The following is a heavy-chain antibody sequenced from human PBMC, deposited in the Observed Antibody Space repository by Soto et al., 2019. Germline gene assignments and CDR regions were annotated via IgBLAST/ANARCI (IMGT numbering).Heavy chain of an antibody. CDR1: GGTFSSYA. V-gene: IGHV1-69*13. CDR3: AREIGGSYYVYYYYGMDV. D-gene: IGHD1-26*01. Sequence: XVMVSFKASGGTFSSYAISWVRQAPGQGLEWMGGIIPIFGTANYAQKFQGRVTITADESTSTAYMELSSLRSEDTAVYYCAREIGGSYYVYYYYGMDVWGQGTTVTVSS. CDR2: IIPIFGTA. J-gene: IGHJ6*02.